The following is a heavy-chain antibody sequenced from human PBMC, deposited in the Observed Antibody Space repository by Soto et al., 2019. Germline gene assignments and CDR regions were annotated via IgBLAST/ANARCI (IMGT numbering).Heavy chain of an antibody. J-gene: IGHJ3*02. D-gene: IGHD6-19*01. Sequence: ASVKVSCKASGYTFSSYGMSWVRQAPGQGSEWKGWISGYNGKTSYAEKVQGRVTMSTDTSTSTAYMELRSLRSDDTDVYYCGRVHQWMAGPPADDTRIWGQATRVTFSS. CDR2: ISGYNGKT. V-gene: IGHV1-18*01. CDR3: GRVHQWMAGPPADDTRI. CDR1: GYTFSSYG.